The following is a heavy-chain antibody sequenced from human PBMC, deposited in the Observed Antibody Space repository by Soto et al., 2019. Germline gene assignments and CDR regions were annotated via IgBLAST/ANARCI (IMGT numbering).Heavy chain of an antibody. CDR1: GYTFSNYD. CDR2: MNPSSGVT. J-gene: IGHJ4*02. V-gene: IGHV1-8*01. CDR3: ARGYVGALGCFFDY. Sequence: QVPVVQSGSEVKKPGASVKVSCTASGYTFSNYDIHWVRQATGQGLEWMGWMNPSSGVTGYAQKFQDRVSMTRDTSIRTAYMELSSLRSDDTAVYYCARGYVGALGCFFDYWGQGTLVTVFS. D-gene: IGHD2-15*01.